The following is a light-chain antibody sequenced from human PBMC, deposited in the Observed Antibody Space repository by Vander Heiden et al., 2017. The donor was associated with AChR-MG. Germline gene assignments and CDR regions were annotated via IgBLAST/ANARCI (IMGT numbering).Light chain of an antibody. V-gene: IGLV2-11*01. CDR1: SSDVGGYNY. Sequence: QSALTQPRSVSGSPGQSVTTSCTGTSSDVGGYNYVPLYQQHPGKAPKLRIYDVRKRPSGVPDRFSGSKSGNTASLTTSGLQAEDEADYYGCSYAGSYTWVFGGGTKLTVL. CDR3: CSYAGSYTWV. J-gene: IGLJ3*02. CDR2: DVR.